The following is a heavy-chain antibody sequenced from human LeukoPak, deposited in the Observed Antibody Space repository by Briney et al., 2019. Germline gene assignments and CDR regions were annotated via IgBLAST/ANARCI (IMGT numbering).Heavy chain of an antibody. Sequence: GGSLRLSCAASGFTFSSYSMNWVRQAPGKGLEWVSSISSSSSYIYYADSVKVRFTISRDNAKNSLYLKMNSLRAEDTAVYYCARDYDFWSGYADYWGQGTLVTVSS. CDR1: GFTFSSYS. J-gene: IGHJ4*02. CDR3: ARDYDFWSGYADY. D-gene: IGHD3-3*01. V-gene: IGHV3-21*01. CDR2: ISSSSSYI.